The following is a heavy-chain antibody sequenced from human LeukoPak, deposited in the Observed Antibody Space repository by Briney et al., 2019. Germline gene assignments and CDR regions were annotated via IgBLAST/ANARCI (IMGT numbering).Heavy chain of an antibody. D-gene: IGHD3-3*01. J-gene: IGHJ4*02. CDR3: ARVWSGYLIDY. V-gene: IGHV1-69*05. CDR2: IIPIFGTA. CDR1: GGTFSSYA. Sequence: SVKVSCTASGGTFSSYAISWVRQAPGQGLEWMGGIIPIFGTANYAQKLQGRVTMTTDTSTSTAYMELRSLRSDDTAVYYCARVWSGYLIDYWGQGTLVTVPS.